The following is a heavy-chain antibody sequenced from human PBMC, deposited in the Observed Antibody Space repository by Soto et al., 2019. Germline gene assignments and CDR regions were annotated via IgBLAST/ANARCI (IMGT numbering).Heavy chain of an antibody. D-gene: IGHD6-6*01. V-gene: IGHV1-18*01. J-gene: IGHJ4*02. CDR2: ISTYNGDT. CDR3: AREEYSSSSVVY. CDR1: GYTFTTYD. Sequence: GASVKVSCKASGYTFTTYDISWVRQAPGQGLEWMGRISTYNGDTNYPQSLQGRLTMTTDTSTNTAYMELRSLRSDDTAVYYCAREEYSSSSVVYWGQGTLVTVSS.